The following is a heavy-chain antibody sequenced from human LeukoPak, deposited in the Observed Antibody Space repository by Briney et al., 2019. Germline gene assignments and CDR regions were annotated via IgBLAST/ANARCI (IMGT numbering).Heavy chain of an antibody. D-gene: IGHD5-12*01. J-gene: IGHJ5*01. CDR3: VRHDGRGGATMGAFDS. CDR1: AASFISSSHH. Sequence: PSETLSLTCTVSAASFISSSHHWGWIRQSPGKGLEWIGTVYYGRTTYYNRSLDGRVTISLDTSANHFSLQLNSVTAADTAVYYCVRHDGRGGATMGAFDSWGQGSLVTVSS. CDR2: VYYGRTT. V-gene: IGHV4-39*01.